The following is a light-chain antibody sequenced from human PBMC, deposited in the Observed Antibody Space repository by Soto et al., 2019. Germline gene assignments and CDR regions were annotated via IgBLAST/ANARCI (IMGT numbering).Light chain of an antibody. CDR3: KQYYTGPFSTT. Sequence: EVIMTQSPATLSVSPGERATLSCRASQTVSSHLAWYQQKNGQAPRLLIYHSSIRATGIPARFSGSGSGTEFIITISSLQSEDFAVYYCKQYYTGPFSTTFGQGTRLEIK. CDR1: QTVSSH. V-gene: IGKV3D-15*02. CDR2: HSS. J-gene: IGKJ5*01.